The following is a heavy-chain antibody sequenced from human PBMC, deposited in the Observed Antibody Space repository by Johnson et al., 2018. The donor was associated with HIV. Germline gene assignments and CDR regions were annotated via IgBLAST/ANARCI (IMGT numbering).Heavy chain of an antibody. CDR3: ARQRRAGPFDAFDI. V-gene: IGHV3-30*04. J-gene: IGHJ3*02. CDR1: GFTFSSYA. CDR2: ISYDGSNK. D-gene: IGHD6-19*01. Sequence: QVQLVESGGGVVQPGRSLRVSSTASGFTFSSYAMHWVRQAPGKGLEWVAVISYDGSNKDYADSVKGRFTISRDNSKNTLYLQMHSLRAEDTAVYYCARQRRAGPFDAFDIWGQGTMVTVSS.